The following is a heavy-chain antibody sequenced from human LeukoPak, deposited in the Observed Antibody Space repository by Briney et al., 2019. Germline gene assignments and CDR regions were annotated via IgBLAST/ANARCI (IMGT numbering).Heavy chain of an antibody. CDR2: INPSGGST. V-gene: IGHV1-46*01. J-gene: IGHJ5*02. D-gene: IGHD2-15*01. CDR3: ARASEYCSGGSCYTKYNWFDP. Sequence: ASVKVSCKASGYTFTSHYIHWVRQAPGQGLEWMGIINPSGGSTSYAQKFQGRVTMTRDTSTSTVYMELSSLRSEDTAVYYCARASEYCSGGSCYTKYNWFDPWGQGTLVTVSS. CDR1: GYTFTSHY.